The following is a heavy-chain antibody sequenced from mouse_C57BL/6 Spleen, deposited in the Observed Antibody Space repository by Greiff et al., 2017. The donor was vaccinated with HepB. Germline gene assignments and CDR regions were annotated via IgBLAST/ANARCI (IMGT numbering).Heavy chain of an antibody. CDR1: GFTFSSYA. CDR2: ISDGGSYT. V-gene: IGHV5-4*01. Sequence: DVMLVESGGGLVKPGGSLKLSCAASGFTFSSYAMSWVRRTPEKRLEWVATISDGGSYTYYPDNVKGRFTISRDNAKNNLYLQMSHLKSEDTAMYYCAREWSNRFDYWGQGTTLTVSS. J-gene: IGHJ2*01. D-gene: IGHD2-5*01. CDR3: AREWSNRFDY.